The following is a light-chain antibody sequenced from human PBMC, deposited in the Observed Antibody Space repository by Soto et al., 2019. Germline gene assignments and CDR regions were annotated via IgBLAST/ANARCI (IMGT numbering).Light chain of an antibody. Sequence: DIQLTHSRSFLSASVGDRVTITCRGSQGISSYLAWYQQKPGKAPKLQIYAASTLQSGVPSRFSGSGSGTEFTLTISSLQPEDFATYYCQQLNSYPLTFGGGTKVDIK. CDR2: AAS. J-gene: IGKJ4*01. CDR3: QQLNSYPLT. CDR1: QGISSY. V-gene: IGKV1-9*01.